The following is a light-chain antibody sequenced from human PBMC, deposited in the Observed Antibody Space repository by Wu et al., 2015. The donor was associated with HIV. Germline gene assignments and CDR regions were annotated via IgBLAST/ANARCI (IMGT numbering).Light chain of an antibody. J-gene: IGKJ1*01. CDR1: QGNSAS. CDR2: GTS. V-gene: IGKV1-9*01. Sequence: DIQLTQSPSLLSASVGDRVTMTCRASQGNSASLAWYQQKLGKAPNLLIYGTSILQSGVPSRFSGSGSGTEFTLTISSLQPEDFATYYCQHLKNYVWTFGQGTKVEIK. CDR3: QHLKNYVWT.